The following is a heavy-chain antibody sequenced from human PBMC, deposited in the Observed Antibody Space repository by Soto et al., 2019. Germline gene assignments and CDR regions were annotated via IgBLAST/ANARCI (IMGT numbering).Heavy chain of an antibody. CDR2: INAGNGNT. J-gene: IGHJ5*02. CDR3: ARAGLEDYDFWSGYFIRPRVDP. CDR1: GYTFTSYA. Sequence: SVKVSCKASGYTFTSYAMHWVRQAPGQRLEWMGWINAGNGNTKYSQKLQGRVTITRDTSASTAYMELSSLRSEDTAVYYCARAGLEDYDFWSGYFIRPRVDPWGQGTLVTVSS. V-gene: IGHV1-3*01. D-gene: IGHD3-3*01.